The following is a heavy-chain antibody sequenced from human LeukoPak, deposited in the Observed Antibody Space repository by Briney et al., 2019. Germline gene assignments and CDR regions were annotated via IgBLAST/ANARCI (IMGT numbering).Heavy chain of an antibody. CDR2: IYHSGST. D-gene: IGHD3-3*02. Sequence: SETLSLTCSVFGGSFSEYYWSWIRQPPGKGLEWIGEIYHSGSTNYNPSLKSRVTISVDTSKNQISLILNSVTAADTAVYYCARGISTHWFDPWGQGTLVIVSS. V-gene: IGHV4-34*01. J-gene: IGHJ5*02. CDR3: ARGISTHWFDP. CDR1: GGSFSEYY.